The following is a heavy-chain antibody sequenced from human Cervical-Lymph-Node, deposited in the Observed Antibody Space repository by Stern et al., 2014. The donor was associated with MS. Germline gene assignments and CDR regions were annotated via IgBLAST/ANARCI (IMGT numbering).Heavy chain of an antibody. D-gene: IGHD4-17*01. CDR1: GYTFTGYYY. CDR2: INRNSGGT. Sequence: QVQLMQSGAEVKKPGASVKVSCQASGYTFTGYYYLHWVRQAPGQGLEWVVRINRNSGGTNYAQKFQGRVTMTRDTSISTVYMELSSLRSDDTAVYYCATIDYGDYKDYWGQGTLVTVSS. CDR3: ATIDYGDYKDY. J-gene: IGHJ4*02. V-gene: IGHV1-2*06.